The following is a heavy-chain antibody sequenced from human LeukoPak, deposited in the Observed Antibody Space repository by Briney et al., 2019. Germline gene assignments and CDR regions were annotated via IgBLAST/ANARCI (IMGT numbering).Heavy chain of an antibody. D-gene: IGHD2-2*02. CDR1: GFTFSSYS. CDR2: ISSSSSYI. V-gene: IGHV3-21*01. Sequence: GGSLRLSCAASGFTFSSYSMNWVRQAPGKGLEWVSSISSSSSYIYYADSVKGRFTISRDNAKNSLYLQMNSLRAEDTAVYYCARDLTIPPDDAFDIWGQGTMVTVSS. CDR3: ARDLTIPPDDAFDI. J-gene: IGHJ3*02.